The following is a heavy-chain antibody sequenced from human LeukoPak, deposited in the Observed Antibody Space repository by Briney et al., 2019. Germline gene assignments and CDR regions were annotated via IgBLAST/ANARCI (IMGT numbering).Heavy chain of an antibody. Sequence: SVKVSCKASGGTFSSYAISWVRQAPGQGLEWMGRIIPIFGTANYAQKFQGRVTITTDESTSTAYMELSSLRSEDTAVYYCARPSYYYDSGGYSTGAFDIWGQGTMVTVSS. CDR2: IIPIFGTA. D-gene: IGHD3-22*01. CDR3: ARPSYYYDSGGYSTGAFDI. V-gene: IGHV1-69*05. J-gene: IGHJ3*02. CDR1: GGTFSSYA.